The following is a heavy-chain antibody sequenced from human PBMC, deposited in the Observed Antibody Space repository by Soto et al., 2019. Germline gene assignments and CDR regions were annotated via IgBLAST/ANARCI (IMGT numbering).Heavy chain of an antibody. J-gene: IGHJ4*02. Sequence: QVQLQESGPGLVKPSETLSLTCTVSGGSISSYYWSWIRQPPGKGLEWIGYIYYSGSTNYNPSLKSRVTISVDTSKNQFSLKLSSVTAADTAVYYCARLPRAESSSWYVGIDYWGQGTLVTVSS. V-gene: IGHV4-59*08. D-gene: IGHD6-13*01. CDR3: ARLPRAESSSWYVGIDY. CDR1: GGSISSYY. CDR2: IYYSGST.